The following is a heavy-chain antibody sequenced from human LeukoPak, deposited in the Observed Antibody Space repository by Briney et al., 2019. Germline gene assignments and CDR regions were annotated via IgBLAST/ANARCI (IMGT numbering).Heavy chain of an antibody. CDR3: ARHFRGYSSGWHTTYYYYMDV. D-gene: IGHD6-19*01. Sequence: SETLSLTCTVSGGSISSSSYYWGWIRQPAGKGLEWIGRIYTSGSTNYNPSLKSRVTMSVDTSKNQFSLKLSSVTAADTAVYYCARHFRGYSSGWHTTYYYYMDVWGKGTTVTISS. CDR2: IYTSGST. V-gene: IGHV4-61*02. J-gene: IGHJ6*03. CDR1: GGSISSSSYY.